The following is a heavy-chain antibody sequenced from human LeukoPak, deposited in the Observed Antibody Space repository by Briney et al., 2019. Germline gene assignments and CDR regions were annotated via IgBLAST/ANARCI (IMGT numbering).Heavy chain of an antibody. Sequence: SVNVSCKASGGTFSSYAISWVRQAPGQGLEWMGGIIPIFGTANYAQKFQGRVTITADESTSTAYMELSSLRSEDTAVYYCARGGSMSLGYFDYWGQGTLVTVSS. CDR1: GGTFSSYA. V-gene: IGHV1-69*13. J-gene: IGHJ4*02. CDR3: ARGGSMSLGYFDY. CDR2: IIPIFGTA. D-gene: IGHD2/OR15-2a*01.